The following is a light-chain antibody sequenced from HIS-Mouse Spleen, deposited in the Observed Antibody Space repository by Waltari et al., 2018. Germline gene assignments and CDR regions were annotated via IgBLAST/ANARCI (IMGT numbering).Light chain of an antibody. Sequence: QPRSVSGSPGQSVTISCTGTSSDVGGYNYVAWYQQHPGKAPKLMIYDVSKRPSGVPDRFSGSKSGNTASLTISGLQAEDEADYYCCSYAGSYTWVFGGGTKLTVL. CDR3: CSYAGSYTWV. CDR2: DVS. CDR1: SSDVGGYNY. J-gene: IGLJ3*02. V-gene: IGLV2-11*01.